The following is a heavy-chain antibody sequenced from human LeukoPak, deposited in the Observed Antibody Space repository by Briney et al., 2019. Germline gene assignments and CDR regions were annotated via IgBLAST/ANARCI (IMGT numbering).Heavy chain of an antibody. Sequence: SETLSLTCTVSGGSTSSYYWSWIRQPPGKGLEWIGYIYYSGSTNYNPSLKSRVTISVGTSKNQFSLKLSSVTAEDTAVYYCARGDGSSWYGPFDYWGQGTQVTVSS. CDR2: IYYSGST. D-gene: IGHD6-13*01. CDR1: GGSTSSYY. J-gene: IGHJ4*02. CDR3: ARGDGSSWYGPFDY. V-gene: IGHV4-59*01.